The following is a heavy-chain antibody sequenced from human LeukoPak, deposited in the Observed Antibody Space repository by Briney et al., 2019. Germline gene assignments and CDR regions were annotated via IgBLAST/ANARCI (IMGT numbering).Heavy chain of an antibody. CDR2: IYSGGST. CDR1: GFTVSSNY. D-gene: IGHD3-9*01. Sequence: GGSLRLSCAASGFTVSSNYMSWVRQAPGKGLEWVSVIYSGGSTYYADSVQGRFTISRDNSKNTLYLQMNSLRAEDTAVYYCASERHDILTGYVYWGQGTLVTVCS. V-gene: IGHV3-53*01. CDR3: ASERHDILTGYVY. J-gene: IGHJ4*02.